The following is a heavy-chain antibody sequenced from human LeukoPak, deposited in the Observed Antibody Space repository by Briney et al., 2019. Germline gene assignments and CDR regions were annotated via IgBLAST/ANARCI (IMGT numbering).Heavy chain of an antibody. CDR3: ATVLPGSNHFDY. CDR2: FDPEDGET. D-gene: IGHD3-10*01. Sequence: ASVKVSCKVSGYTLTELSMHWVRQAPGKGLEWMGGFDPEDGETIYAQKFQGRVTMTEDTSTDTAYMELSSLRSEDTAVYYCATVLPGSNHFDYWGQGTLVTVSS. CDR1: GYTLTELS. V-gene: IGHV1-24*01. J-gene: IGHJ4*02.